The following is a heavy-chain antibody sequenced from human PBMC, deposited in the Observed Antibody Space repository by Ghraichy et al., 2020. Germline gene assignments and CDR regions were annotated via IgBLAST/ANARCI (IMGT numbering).Heavy chain of an antibody. Sequence: GGSLRLSCAASGFTFSGYGMPWVRQAPGKGLEWVAIVTYDGINKYYADSVKGRFTISRDNSKNTLYLQMNSLRVEDTTVYYCAKDLVSSVCYFDFGCQGALFTVSS. J-gene: IGHJ4*02. CDR3: AKDLVSSVCYFDF. CDR1: GFTFSGYG. CDR2: VTYDGINK. D-gene: IGHD6-19*01. V-gene: IGHV3-30*18.